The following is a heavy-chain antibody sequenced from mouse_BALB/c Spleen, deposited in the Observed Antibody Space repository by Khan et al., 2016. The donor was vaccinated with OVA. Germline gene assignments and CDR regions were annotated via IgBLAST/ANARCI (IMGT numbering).Heavy chain of an antibody. CDR2: ISSGGSYT. CDR1: GFSFSSYS. D-gene: IGHD1-1*01. J-gene: IGHJ2*01. Sequence: EVELVESGGGLVRPGGSLKLSCAASGFSFSSYSMSWVRQTPEKRLEWVATISSGGSYTYYPDSVKGRFTISRDNAKNTQHLQVNSLRSEDTAMYYCTRLRGCYGSSPYFDYWGQGTTLTVSS. CDR3: TRLRGCYGSSPYFDY. V-gene: IGHV5-6-4*01.